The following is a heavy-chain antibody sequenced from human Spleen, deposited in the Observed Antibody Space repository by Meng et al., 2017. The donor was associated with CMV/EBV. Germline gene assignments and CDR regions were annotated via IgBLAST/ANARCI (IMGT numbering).Heavy chain of an antibody. CDR3: ARLYDFWSGLDY. D-gene: IGHD3-3*01. Sequence: GGSLRLSCAASGFTFSSYWMSWVRQMPGKGLEWMGIIYPGDSDTRYSPSFQGQVTISADKSISTAYLQWSSLKASDTAMYYCARLYDFWSGLDYWGQGTLVTVSS. V-gene: IGHV5-51*01. J-gene: IGHJ4*02. CDR1: GFTFSSYW. CDR2: IYPGDSDT.